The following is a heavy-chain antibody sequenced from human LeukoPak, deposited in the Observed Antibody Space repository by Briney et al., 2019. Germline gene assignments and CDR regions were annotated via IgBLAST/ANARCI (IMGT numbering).Heavy chain of an antibody. CDR1: GFTFDDFA. CDR3: AKDIGGNYYYGSGGYSSFDY. CDR2: ISWNSGSI. V-gene: IGHV3-9*01. Sequence: PGGSLRLSCTASGFTFDDFAMHWVRQVPGKGLEWVSGISWNSGSIGYADSVKGRFTISRDDAKNSLYLQMNSLRAEDTALYYCAKDIGGNYYYGSGGYSSFDYWGQGTLVTVSS. D-gene: IGHD3-10*01. J-gene: IGHJ4*02.